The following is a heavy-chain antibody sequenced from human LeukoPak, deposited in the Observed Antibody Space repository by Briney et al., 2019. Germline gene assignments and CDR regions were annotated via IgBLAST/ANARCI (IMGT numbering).Heavy chain of an antibody. CDR3: AREAWRNALIY. CDR1: GGSFSGYY. D-gene: IGHD5-12*01. Sequence: SETLSLTCAVYGGSFSGYYWSWIRQPPGKGLEWIGEINHSGSTNYNPSLKSRVTISVDTSKNQFSLKLSSVTAADTAVYYCAREAWRNALIYWGQGTLVTVSS. J-gene: IGHJ4*02. CDR2: INHSGST. V-gene: IGHV4-34*01.